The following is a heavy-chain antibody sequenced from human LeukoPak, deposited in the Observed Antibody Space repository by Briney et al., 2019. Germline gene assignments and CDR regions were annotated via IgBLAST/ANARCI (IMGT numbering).Heavy chain of an antibody. D-gene: IGHD6-13*01. CDR3: ARDWGSRTPYYYMDV. CDR2: IKQDGSEK. Sequence: GGSLRLSCAASGFTFSSYWMSWVRQAPGKGLEWVANIKQDGSEKYYVDSVKGRFTISRDNAKNSLYLQMNSLRAEDTAVYYCARDWGSRTPYYYMDVWGKGTTVTVSS. V-gene: IGHV3-7*01. CDR1: GFTFSSYW. J-gene: IGHJ6*03.